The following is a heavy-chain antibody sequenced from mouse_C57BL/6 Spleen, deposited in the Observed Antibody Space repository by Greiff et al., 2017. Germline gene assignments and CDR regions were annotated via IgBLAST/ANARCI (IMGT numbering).Heavy chain of an antibody. J-gene: IGHJ1*03. CDR3: ARDYYGSSYRDFDV. Sequence: EVHLVESEGGLVQPGSSMKLSCTASGFTFSDYYMAWVRQVPEKGLEWVGNINYDGSSTYYLDSLKSRFIMSRDNAKNILYLKMSSLKSEDTATYYCARDYYGSSYRDFDVWGTGTTVTVSS. D-gene: IGHD1-1*01. CDR2: INYDGSST. CDR1: GFTFSDYY. V-gene: IGHV5-16*01.